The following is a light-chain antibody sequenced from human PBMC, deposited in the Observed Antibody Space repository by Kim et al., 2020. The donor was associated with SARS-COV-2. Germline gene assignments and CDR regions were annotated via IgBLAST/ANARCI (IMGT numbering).Light chain of an antibody. CDR1: KLGDKY. Sequence: PGQTATITCSGDKLGDKYAYWYQQKPAQSPVLVIYQDTKRPSGIPERFSGSNSGNTATLTISGTQAMDEADYYCQAWDKSTVIFGGGTQLTVL. CDR2: QDT. J-gene: IGLJ2*01. CDR3: QAWDKSTVI. V-gene: IGLV3-1*01.